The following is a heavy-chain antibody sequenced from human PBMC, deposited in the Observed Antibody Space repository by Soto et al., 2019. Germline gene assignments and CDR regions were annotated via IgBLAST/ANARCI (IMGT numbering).Heavy chain of an antibody. V-gene: IGHV1-69*01. CDR2: ITPVFGTA. J-gene: IGHJ5*02. D-gene: IGHD4-17*01. Sequence: QVQLVQSGAEVKKPGSSVKVSCKASADTFNSYSLSWLRQAPGHRREGMGGITPVFGTADYAQSFEDRLTITADDSTSTVYMELSSLRSDDTAVYYCARSLEGTTVTNWFDPWGQGALVTVSS. CDR3: ARSLEGTTVTNWFDP. CDR1: ADTFNSYS.